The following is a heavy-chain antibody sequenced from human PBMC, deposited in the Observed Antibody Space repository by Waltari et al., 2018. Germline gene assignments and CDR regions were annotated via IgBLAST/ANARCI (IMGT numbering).Heavy chain of an antibody. CDR3: ARGLYCSSTSCYNWFDP. Sequence: QVQLQQWGAGLLKPSETLSLTCAVYGGSFSGYYWSWIRQPPGKGLEWIGEINLSGRTNDNPSLKSRVTISVDTSKNQFSLKLSSVTAADTAVYYCARGLYCSSTSCYNWFDPWGQGTLVTVSS. D-gene: IGHD2-2*01. V-gene: IGHV4-34*01. CDR2: INLSGRT. J-gene: IGHJ5*02. CDR1: GGSFSGYY.